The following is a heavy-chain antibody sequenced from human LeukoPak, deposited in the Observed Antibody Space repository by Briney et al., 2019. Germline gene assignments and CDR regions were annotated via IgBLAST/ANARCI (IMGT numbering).Heavy chain of an antibody. CDR3: AKGAYAYIEIAYFDS. Sequence: GGSLRLSCAASGFTSTKYAMNWVRQAPGKGLEWVSVLIGSSGSTDYADSVKGRFTMSRDISKNTLFLQMNSLRAEDTAIYYCAKGAYAYIEIAYFDSWGQGTLVTVSS. CDR2: LIGSSGST. D-gene: IGHD5-12*01. J-gene: IGHJ4*02. CDR1: GFTSTKYA. V-gene: IGHV3-23*01.